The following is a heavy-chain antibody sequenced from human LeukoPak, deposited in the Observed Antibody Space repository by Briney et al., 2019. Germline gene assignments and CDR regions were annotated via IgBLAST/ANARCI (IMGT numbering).Heavy chain of an antibody. CDR1: GFTFSSYV. CDR3: AKESLGGSSSFSADY. D-gene: IGHD6-13*01. J-gene: IGHJ4*02. CDR2: IRYDGSNK. Sequence: PGGSLRLSCADSGFTFSSYVMHWVRQAPGKGLEWVAFIRYDGSNKYYADSVKGRFTISRDNSKNTLYLQMNSLRAEDTAVYYCAKESLGGSSSFSADYWGQGTLVTVSS. V-gene: IGHV3-30*02.